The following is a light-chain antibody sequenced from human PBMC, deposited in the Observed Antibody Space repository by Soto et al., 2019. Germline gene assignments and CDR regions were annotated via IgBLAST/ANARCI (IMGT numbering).Light chain of an antibody. J-gene: IGLJ3*02. V-gene: IGLV2-23*02. CDR1: SSDVGSHNL. Sequence: QSALTQPASVSGSPGQSITISCTGTSSDVGSHNLVSWYQQHPGQAPKLMIYEVSKRPLGVSARFSASKSGNTASLTVSGLQAEDEADYYCSSYAGSNNLVFGGGTKLTVL. CDR2: EVS. CDR3: SSYAGSNNLV.